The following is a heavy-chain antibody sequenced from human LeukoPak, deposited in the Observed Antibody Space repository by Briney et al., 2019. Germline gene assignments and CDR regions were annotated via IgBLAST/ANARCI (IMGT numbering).Heavy chain of an antibody. Sequence: SGGSLRLSCAASGFTFYDYGMSWVRQAPGKGLEWVSGINWNGGSTGYADSVKGRFTISRDNAKNSLYLQMNSLRAEDTDLYYCAREWELSTRTFDYWGQGTLVTVSS. V-gene: IGHV3-20*04. CDR1: GFTFYDYG. J-gene: IGHJ4*02. D-gene: IGHD1-26*01. CDR2: INWNGGST. CDR3: AREWELSTRTFDY.